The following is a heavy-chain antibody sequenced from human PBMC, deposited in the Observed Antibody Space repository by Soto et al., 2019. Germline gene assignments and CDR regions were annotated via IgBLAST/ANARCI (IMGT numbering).Heavy chain of an antibody. CDR1: GFTFSSYA. CDR3: VKDSPLGERWLVGPLSLFMSSDAFDI. D-gene: IGHD3-16*01. CDR2: ISSNGGST. Sequence: GGSLRLSCLASGFTFSSYAMHWVRQAPGKGLEYVSAISSNGGSTYYADSVKGRFTISRDNSKNTLYLQMSSLRAEDTAVYYCVKDSPLGERWLVGPLSLFMSSDAFDIWGQGTMVTVSS. J-gene: IGHJ3*02. V-gene: IGHV3-64D*06.